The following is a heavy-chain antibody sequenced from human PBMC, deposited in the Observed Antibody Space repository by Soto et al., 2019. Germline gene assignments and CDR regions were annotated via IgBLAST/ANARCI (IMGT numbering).Heavy chain of an antibody. V-gene: IGHV1-18*01. J-gene: IGHJ4*02. CDR2: ISAYNGNT. D-gene: IGHD3-3*02. CDR3: ASISFAYYFDY. Sequence: QVQLVQSGAEVKKPGASVKVSCKASGYTFTSYGISWVRQAPGQGLEWMGWISAYNGNTNYAQKLQGRITKTTVTFTRTAYMELRSLGSDYTAVYYCASISFAYYFDYWGQGTLVTVSS. CDR1: GYTFTSYG.